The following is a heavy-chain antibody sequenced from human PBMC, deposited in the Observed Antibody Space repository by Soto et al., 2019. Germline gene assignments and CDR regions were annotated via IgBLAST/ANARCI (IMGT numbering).Heavy chain of an antibody. CDR3: ARSRRQPHDAFDI. CDR1: GFTFSSYS. Sequence: PGGSLRLSCAASGFTFSSYSMNWVRQAPGKGLEWVSYISSSSSTIYYADSVKGRFTISRDNAKNSLYLQMNSLRAEDTAVYYWARSRRQPHDAFDIWGQGTMVTVSS. CDR2: ISSSSSTI. D-gene: IGHD1-1*01. V-gene: IGHV3-48*01. J-gene: IGHJ3*02.